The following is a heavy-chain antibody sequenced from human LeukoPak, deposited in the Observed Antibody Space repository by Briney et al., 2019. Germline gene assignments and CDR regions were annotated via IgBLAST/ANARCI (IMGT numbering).Heavy chain of an antibody. J-gene: IGHJ4*02. Sequence: GASVKVSYKASGGTFSSYAISWVRQAPGQGLEWMGRIIPILGIANYAQKFQGRVTITADKSTSTAYMELSSLRAEDTAVYYCAKVPGGWYFDYWGQGTLVTVSS. V-gene: IGHV1-69*04. CDR2: IIPILGIA. CDR3: AKVPGGWYFDY. CDR1: GGTFSSYA. D-gene: IGHD6-19*01.